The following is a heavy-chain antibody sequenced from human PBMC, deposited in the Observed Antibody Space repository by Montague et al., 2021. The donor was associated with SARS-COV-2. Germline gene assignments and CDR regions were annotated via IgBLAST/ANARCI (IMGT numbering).Heavy chain of an antibody. D-gene: IGHD3-10*01. CDR3: ASMYYYASGSLFDP. CDR1: GGSISSANYY. Sequence: TLSLTCTVSGGSISSANYYWSWIRQPAGKGLEWIGRFYTSGSTNYNPSLKSRVAISADTSKNQFSLKLSSVTAADTAVYYCASMYYYASGSLFDPWGQGTLVTVSS. V-gene: IGHV4-61*02. J-gene: IGHJ5*02. CDR2: FYTSGST.